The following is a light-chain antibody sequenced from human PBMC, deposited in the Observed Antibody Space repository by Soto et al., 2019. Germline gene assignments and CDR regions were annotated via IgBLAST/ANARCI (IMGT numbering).Light chain of an antibody. J-gene: IGKJ4*01. V-gene: IGKV3-15*01. CDR3: QLSSNEPPC. Sequence: EIVMTQSPATLSVSPGERATLSCRASQSVSSNLAWYQQKPGQAPRLLIYGASTRATGIPARFSGGGSGTDCTLTNSRKEAEDVTGDYCQLSSNEPPCFGGGTKVDIK. CDR2: GAS. CDR1: QSVSSN.